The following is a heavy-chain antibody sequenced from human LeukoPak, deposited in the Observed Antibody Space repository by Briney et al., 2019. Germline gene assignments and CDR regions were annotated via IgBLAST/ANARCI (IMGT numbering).Heavy chain of an antibody. CDR3: LRDSAFTRY. Sequence: GGALRLFSCASGFFSITNNLSRVGRHPGGRVLWVFAVSGSGGSTYYADSVKGRFTISRDNSKNTLYLQMNSLRAEDTAVYYCLRDSAFTRYWGQGTMATVSS. D-gene: IGHD4-11*01. J-gene: IGHJ4*02. V-gene: IGHV3-23*01. CDR1: GFFSITNN. CDR2: VSGSGGST.